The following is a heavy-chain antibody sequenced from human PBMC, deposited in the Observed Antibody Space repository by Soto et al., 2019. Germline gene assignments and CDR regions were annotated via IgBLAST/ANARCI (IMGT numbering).Heavy chain of an antibody. J-gene: IGHJ3*02. V-gene: IGHV6-1*01. Sequence: PSQTLSLTCAISGDSVSSNSAAWNWIRQSPSRGLEWLGRTYYRSKWYNDYAVSVKSRITINPDTSKNQFSLQLNSVTPEDSAVYYCARENFSSGGSCYPKSNPDAFDIWGQGTMVTVSS. CDR3: ARENFSSGGSCYPKSNPDAFDI. CDR2: TYYRSKWYN. D-gene: IGHD2-15*01. CDR1: GDSVSSNSAA.